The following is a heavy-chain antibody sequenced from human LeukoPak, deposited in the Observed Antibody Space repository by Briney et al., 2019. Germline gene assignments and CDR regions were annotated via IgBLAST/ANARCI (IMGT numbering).Heavy chain of an antibody. Sequence: GGSLRLSCAASGFTFSVYYMGWVRQAPGKRLEWVGRTRNKANSYTTEYAASVKGRFTSSRDDSKNSLYLQMNSLKTEDTAVYYCAREGYSGSYYDYWGQGTLVTVSS. CDR1: GFTFSVYY. D-gene: IGHD1-26*01. CDR2: TRNKANSYTT. CDR3: AREGYSGSYYDY. V-gene: IGHV3-72*01. J-gene: IGHJ4*02.